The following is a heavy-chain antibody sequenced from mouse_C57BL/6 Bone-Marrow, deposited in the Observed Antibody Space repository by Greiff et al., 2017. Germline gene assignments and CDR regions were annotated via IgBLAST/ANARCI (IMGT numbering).Heavy chain of an antibody. CDR1: GYTFTRYG. CDR3: ARSGGSSYSYYFDY. D-gene: IGHD1-1*01. Sequence: QVQLQQSGAELARPGASVKLSCKASGYTFTRYGLSWVKQRTGQGLEWIGEIYPRSGNTYYNEKFKGKATLTADKSSSTAHMELRSLTSEDSAVYFCARSGGSSYSYYFDYWGQGTTLTVSS. V-gene: IGHV1-81*01. J-gene: IGHJ2*01. CDR2: IYPRSGNT.